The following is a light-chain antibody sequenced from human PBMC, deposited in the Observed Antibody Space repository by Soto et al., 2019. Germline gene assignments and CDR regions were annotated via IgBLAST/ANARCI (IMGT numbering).Light chain of an antibody. J-gene: IGKJ2*01. CDR1: QSISSY. Sequence: DLQMTQSPSSLSASVGDRVTITCRASQSISSYINWYQQKPGKAPKVLIYVASSLQSGVPSRFSGRGSGTDFTLTISSLQPEDVATYYCQQSYSTPHTFGQGTKLQIK. V-gene: IGKV1-39*01. CDR2: VAS. CDR3: QQSYSTPHT.